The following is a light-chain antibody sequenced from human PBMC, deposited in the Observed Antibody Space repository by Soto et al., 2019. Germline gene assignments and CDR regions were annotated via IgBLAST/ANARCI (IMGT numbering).Light chain of an antibody. CDR1: SSNIGNNY. Sequence: QSVLTQPPSVSAAPGQKVTISCSGSSSNIGNNYVCGYQQVPGTAPKLLIYDSSERPSGIPDRFSGSKSGTSATLGITGLQTGDEADYYCGTWDSSMSAVVFGGGTKLTV. CDR2: DSS. CDR3: GTWDSSMSAVV. J-gene: IGLJ2*01. V-gene: IGLV1-51*01.